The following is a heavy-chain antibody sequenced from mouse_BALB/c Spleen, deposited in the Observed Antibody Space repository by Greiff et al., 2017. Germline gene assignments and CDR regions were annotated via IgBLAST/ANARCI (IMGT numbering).Heavy chain of an antibody. J-gene: IGHJ1*01. V-gene: IGHV14-3*02. D-gene: IGHD1-1*01. CDR1: GFNIKDTY. CDR2: IDPANGNT. Sequence: EVQRVESGAELVKPGASVKLSYTASGFNIKDTYMHWVKQRPEQGLEWIGRIDPANGNTKYDPKFQGKATITADTSSNTAYLQLSSLTSEDTAVYYCAREDYGSSYDWYFDVWGAGTTVTVSS. CDR3: AREDYGSSYDWYFDV.